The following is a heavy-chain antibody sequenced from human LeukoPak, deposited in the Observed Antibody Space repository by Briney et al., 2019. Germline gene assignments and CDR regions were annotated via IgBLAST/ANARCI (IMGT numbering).Heavy chain of an antibody. Sequence: GGSLRLSCAASGFTFSSYAMSWVRQAPGKGLEWVSAISGSGGSTYYADSVKGRFTISRDNSKNTLYLQMNSLRAEDTAVYYCAIIPASYVSRNSHYYFDYWGQGTLVTVSS. D-gene: IGHD4-23*01. CDR3: AIIPASYVSRNSHYYFDY. CDR1: GFTFSSYA. CDR2: ISGSGGST. J-gene: IGHJ4*02. V-gene: IGHV3-23*01.